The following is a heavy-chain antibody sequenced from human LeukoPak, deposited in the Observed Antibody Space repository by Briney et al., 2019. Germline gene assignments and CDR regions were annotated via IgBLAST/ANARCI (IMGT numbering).Heavy chain of an antibody. J-gene: IGHJ4*02. CDR2: ISGSGGNT. CDR1: GFTFSSYF. V-gene: IGHV3-23*01. D-gene: IGHD2-15*01. CDR3: ARYCSGLSCYYGLY. Sequence: GGSLRLSCAASGFTFSSYFFSWVRQAPGKGLEWVSSISGSGGNTYYPDSVKGRFTVSRDNSKDTLFLQMNSLRAEDTAVYYCARYCSGLSCYYGLYWGQGTLVTVSS.